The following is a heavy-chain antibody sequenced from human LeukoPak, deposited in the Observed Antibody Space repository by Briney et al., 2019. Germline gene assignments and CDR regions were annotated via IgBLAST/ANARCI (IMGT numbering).Heavy chain of an antibody. CDR1: GYTFTGYY. Sequence: ASVKVSCKASGYTFTGYYMHWVRQAPGQGLEWMGWINPNSGGTNYAQKFQGRVTMTRDTSISTAYMELSRLGSDDTAVYYCARDLITIFGVVTLPGYWGRGTLVTVSS. CDR2: INPNSGGT. J-gene: IGHJ4*02. D-gene: IGHD3-3*01. V-gene: IGHV1-2*02. CDR3: ARDLITIFGVVTLPGY.